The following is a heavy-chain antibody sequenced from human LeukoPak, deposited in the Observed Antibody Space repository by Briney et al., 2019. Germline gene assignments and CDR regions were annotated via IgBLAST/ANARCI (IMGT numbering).Heavy chain of an antibody. CDR1: GFSFSIYW. D-gene: IGHD3-3*01. J-gene: IGHJ4*02. CDR2: IKQDGSEK. V-gene: IGHV3-7*01. CDR3: ARGSGTVDY. Sequence: GGSLRLSCAASGFSFSIYWMSWVRQAPGMGLEWVANIKQDGSEKHYVDSVRGRFTISRDNAKNSLYLQMNSLRAEDTAVYYCARGSGTVDYWGQGTLVTVSS.